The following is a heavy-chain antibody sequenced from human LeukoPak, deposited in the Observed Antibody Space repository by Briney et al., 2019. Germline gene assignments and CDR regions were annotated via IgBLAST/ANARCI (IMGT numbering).Heavy chain of an antibody. CDR1: GASISSSH. D-gene: IGHD2-21*01. J-gene: IGHJ3*02. CDR3: ARSVSWGLLVRDDAFDI. V-gene: IGHV4-59*08. Sequence: KPSEPLSLPCTVSGASISSSHWIWIRQPPGKGLEWIGYIHYSGSTTYNPSLKSRVTTSVDTSKKQFSLKLRSVTAADTAVYYCARSVSWGLLVRDDAFDIWSQGTMVTVSS. CDR2: IHYSGST.